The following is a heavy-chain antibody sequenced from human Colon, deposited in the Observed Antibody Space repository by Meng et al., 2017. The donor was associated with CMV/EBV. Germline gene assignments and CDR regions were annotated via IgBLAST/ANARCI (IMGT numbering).Heavy chain of an antibody. CDR1: FVCSDYA. D-gene: IGHD2-8*02. CDR2: ISDSLYT. Sequence: FVCSDYAMAGVREAPGKGMEWISIISDSLYTNYGGPVKGRFTISRDNSKNTVFIQMNSLRADDTGIYFCAKIRKGGYCSGGSCFDTWGQGTLVTVSS. CDR3: AKIRKGGYCSGGSCFDT. J-gene: IGHJ5*02. V-gene: IGHV3-23*01.